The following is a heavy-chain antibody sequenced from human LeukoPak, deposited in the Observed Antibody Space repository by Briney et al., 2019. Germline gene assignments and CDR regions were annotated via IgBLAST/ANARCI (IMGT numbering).Heavy chain of an antibody. CDR1: GLTFSSYA. J-gene: IGHJ4*02. CDR2: ISGSGGST. V-gene: IGHV3-23*01. D-gene: IGHD6-13*01. Sequence: GGSLTLSCSASGLTFSSYAMSWVDPPPPREVAGVSGISGSGGSTYYPDSVQGGFTLYRDNSKNTLYLQMDSLRDEDTAVYYCAKDHYSSSWFFDYWGQGPLVTVSS. CDR3: AKDHYSSSWFFDY.